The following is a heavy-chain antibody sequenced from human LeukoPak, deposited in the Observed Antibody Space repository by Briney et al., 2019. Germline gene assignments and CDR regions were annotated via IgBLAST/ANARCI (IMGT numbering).Heavy chain of an antibody. CDR3: ARDLGHCSGGSCYPH. CDR2: ISSSSSYI. D-gene: IGHD2-15*01. J-gene: IGHJ4*02. V-gene: IGHV3-21*01. CDR1: GFTFNSYA. Sequence: GGSLRLSCAASGFTFNSYAMSWVRQAPGKGLEWVSSISSSSSYIYYADSVKGRFTISRDNAKNSLYLQMNSLRAEDTAVYYCARDLGHCSGGSCYPHWGQGTLVTVSS.